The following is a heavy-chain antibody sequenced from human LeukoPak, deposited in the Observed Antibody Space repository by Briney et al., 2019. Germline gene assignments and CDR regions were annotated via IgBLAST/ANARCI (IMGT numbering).Heavy chain of an antibody. CDR3: ARDRQFRLHDP. CDR1: GFTFSDYY. J-gene: IGHJ5*02. V-gene: IGHV3-11*01. CDR2: ISVGGNTV. Sequence: GGSLRLSCTASGFTFSDYYMSWIRQAPGKELPCLSYISVGGNTVSYAESVKGRFTISRDNAKNSVFLQIDGLRVEDTAMYYCARDRQFRLHDPWGQGILVTVSS. D-gene: IGHD3-16*01.